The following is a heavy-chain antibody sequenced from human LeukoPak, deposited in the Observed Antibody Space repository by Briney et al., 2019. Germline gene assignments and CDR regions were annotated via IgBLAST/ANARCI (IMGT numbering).Heavy chain of an antibody. CDR3: ARMYCSSVTCYTDAFDM. Sequence: PGGSLRLSCAASGFTFSTYWMSWVRQAPVKGLEWVANIKEDGSEIYYVDSVKGRFIISRDNAKNSLYLQMSSLRAEDTAIYYCARMYCSSVTCYTDAFDMWGQGTMVIVSS. CDR1: GFTFSTYW. V-gene: IGHV3-7*01. CDR2: IKEDGSEI. J-gene: IGHJ3*02. D-gene: IGHD2-2*02.